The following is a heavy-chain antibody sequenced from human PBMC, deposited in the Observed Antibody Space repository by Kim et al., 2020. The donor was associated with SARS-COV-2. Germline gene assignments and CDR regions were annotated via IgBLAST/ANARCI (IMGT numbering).Heavy chain of an antibody. Sequence: GGSLRLSCAASGFTFSDDYMSWFRQAPGKGLQWLSYISHSGSFTNYGDSVKGRVTISRDNAKNSLFLQLNSLRAEDTAVYYCARLRGVTLNMFYFDIWGQGALVTVSS. D-gene: IGHD3-10*02. V-gene: IGHV3-11*03. CDR1: GFTFSDDY. CDR3: ARLRGVTLNMFYFDI. CDR2: ISHSGSFT. J-gene: IGHJ4*02.